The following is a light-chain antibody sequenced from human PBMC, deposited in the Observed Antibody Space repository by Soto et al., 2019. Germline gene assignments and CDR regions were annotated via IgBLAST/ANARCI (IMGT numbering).Light chain of an antibody. CDR2: DVN. CDR1: SGDIGAYNY. J-gene: IGLJ1*01. Sequence: QSALTQPRSVSGSPGQSVTFSCTGTSGDIGAYNYVSWYQFHPGKAPKMIIYDVNKRPSGVPDRFSGSKSGNTASLTISWLQAEDEADYYCCSYAGSSTYVFGTGTKVTVL. V-gene: IGLV2-11*01. CDR3: CSYAGSSTYV.